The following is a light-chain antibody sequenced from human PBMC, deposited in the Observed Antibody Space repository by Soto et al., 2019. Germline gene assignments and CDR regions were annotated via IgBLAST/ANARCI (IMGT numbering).Light chain of an antibody. V-gene: IGKV3D-11*01. CDR1: QAVNTR. CDR3: QQRSNGLT. CDR2: DAS. J-gene: IGKJ4*01. Sequence: EIVLTQSPATLSSFPGDRVTLSCRASQAVNTRLAWYQHKPGQPPRLLIYDASNRATGIPARFSGSGSGTDFTLTISSLEPEDFAIYYCQQRSNGLTFGGGTKVDIK.